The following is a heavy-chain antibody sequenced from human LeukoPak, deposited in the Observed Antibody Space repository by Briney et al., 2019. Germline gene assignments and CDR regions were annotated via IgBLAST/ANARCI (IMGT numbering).Heavy chain of an antibody. CDR1: GGSISSSSYY. CDR2: IYYSGNT. J-gene: IGHJ4*02. CDR3: ARAEIQLWHFDY. D-gene: IGHD5-18*01. Sequence: PSETLSLTCTVSGGSISSSSYYWGWIRQPPGKGLEWIGSIYYSGNTYYNPSLKSRVTISVGTSKNQFSLKLSSVTAADTAVYYCARAEIQLWHFDYWGQGTLVTVSS. V-gene: IGHV4-39*01.